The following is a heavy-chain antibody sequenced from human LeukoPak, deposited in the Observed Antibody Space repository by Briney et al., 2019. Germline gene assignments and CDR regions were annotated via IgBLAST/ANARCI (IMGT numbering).Heavy chain of an antibody. D-gene: IGHD2-2*01. CDR2: IYPGDSDT. V-gene: IGHV5-51*01. CDR3: ARQQDCSSTSCPFSFDY. CDR1: GYSFASYW. Sequence: GESLKISCEGSGYSFASYWIGWVRQMPGKGLEWMGIIYPGDSDTRYSPSFQGQVTISADKSISTAYLQWSSLKASDTAMYYCARQQDCSSTSCPFSFDYWGQGTLVTVSS. J-gene: IGHJ4*02.